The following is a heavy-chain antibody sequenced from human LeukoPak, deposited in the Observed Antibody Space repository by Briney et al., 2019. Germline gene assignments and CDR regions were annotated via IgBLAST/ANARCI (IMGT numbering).Heavy chain of an antibody. D-gene: IGHD6-19*01. CDR2: ISASGGST. Sequence: QPGGSLRLSCAASGFTFSSYGLSWVRQAPGKGLEWVSAISASGGSTYYADSVKGRFTISRDNSKNPLYLQMNSLRADDTAVYYCAKDGGGIAVAGRFDYWGQGTLVTVSS. J-gene: IGHJ4*02. V-gene: IGHV3-23*01. CDR1: GFTFSSYG. CDR3: AKDGGGIAVAGRFDY.